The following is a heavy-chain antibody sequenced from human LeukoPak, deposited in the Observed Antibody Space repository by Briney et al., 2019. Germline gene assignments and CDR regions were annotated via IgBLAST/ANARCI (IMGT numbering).Heavy chain of an antibody. CDR1: GFTFSSYS. D-gene: IGHD5-18*01. V-gene: IGHV3-21*01. CDR2: TSSRSKYI. CDR3: ARALAYSYGSMDY. Sequence: GGSLRLSCAASGFTFSSYSMNWVRQAPGKGLEWVSSTSSRSKYIYHADSVKGRFTISRDNAKNSLYLQMDSLRVEDTAVYYCARALAYSYGSMDYWGQGTLVTVSS. J-gene: IGHJ4*02.